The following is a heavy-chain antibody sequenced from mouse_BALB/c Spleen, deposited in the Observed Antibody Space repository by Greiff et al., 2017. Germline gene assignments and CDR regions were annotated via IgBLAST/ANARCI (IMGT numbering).Heavy chain of an antibody. D-gene: IGHD2-10*02. J-gene: IGHJ2*01. CDR1: GYTFTSYT. Sequence: VQLQQSGAELARPGASVKMSCKASGYTFTSYTMHWVKQRPGQGLEWIGYINPSSGYTNYNQKFKDKATLTADKSSSTAYMQLSSLTSEDSAVYYCARRGYGNYYFDSWGQGTTLTVSS. V-gene: IGHV1-4*01. CDR3: ARRGYGNYYFDS. CDR2: INPSSGYT.